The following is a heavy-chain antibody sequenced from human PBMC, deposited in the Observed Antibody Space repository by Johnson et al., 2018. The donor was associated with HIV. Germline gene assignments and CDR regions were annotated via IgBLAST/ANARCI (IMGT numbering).Heavy chain of an antibody. CDR3: ARGYYYDSSGSDDAFDI. CDR1: GFTFDDYA. J-gene: IGHJ3*02. Sequence: VQLVESGGGLVHPGGSLRLSCAASGFTFDDYAMHWVRQVPGKGLEWVSGINWNGGSTNYAASVKGRFVISRDNSQNTLSLQMNSLRPDDTAVYYCARGYYYDSSGSDDAFDIWGQGTMVTVSS. V-gene: IGHV3-20*04. D-gene: IGHD3-22*01. CDR2: INWNGGST.